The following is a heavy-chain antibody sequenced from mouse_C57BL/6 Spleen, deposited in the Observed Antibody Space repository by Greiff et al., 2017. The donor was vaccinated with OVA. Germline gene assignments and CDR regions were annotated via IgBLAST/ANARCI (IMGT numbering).Heavy chain of an antibody. D-gene: IGHD1-1*01. Sequence: QVQLQQSGAELVRPGASVTLSCKASGYTFTDYEMHWVKQTPVHGLEWIGAIDPETGGTAYNQKFKGKAILTADKSSSTAYMELRSLTSGDSAVYYCTRWDTVVATNRNYFDYWGQGTALTVSS. CDR3: TRWDTVVATNRNYFDY. J-gene: IGHJ2*01. V-gene: IGHV1-15*01. CDR1: GYTFTDYE. CDR2: IDPETGGT.